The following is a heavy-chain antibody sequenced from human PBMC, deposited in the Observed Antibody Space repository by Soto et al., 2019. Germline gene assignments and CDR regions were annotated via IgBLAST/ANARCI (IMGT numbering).Heavy chain of an antibody. CDR1: GFTFSSYA. J-gene: IGHJ4*02. CDR3: EKDFSCSSSSCYDFDY. Sequence: GGSLRLSCAASGFTFSSYAMSWVRQAPGKGLGWVSAISGRGGSTYYADSVKGRFTISRDKSKNTLYLQMNSLRAEYTAVYYCEKDFSCSSSSCYDFDYWGQGTLVTVSS. CDR2: ISGRGGST. D-gene: IGHD2-2*01. V-gene: IGHV3-23*01.